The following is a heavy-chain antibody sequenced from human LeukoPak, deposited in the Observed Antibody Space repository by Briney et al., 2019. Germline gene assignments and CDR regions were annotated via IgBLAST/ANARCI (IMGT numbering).Heavy chain of an antibody. V-gene: IGHV1-69*06. CDR2: IIPIFGTA. J-gene: IGHJ4*02. Sequence: SVKVSCKASGGTFSSYAISWVRQAPGQGLEGMGGIIPIFGTANYAQKFQGRVTITADKSTSTAYMELSSLRSEDTAVYYCAREGVATISGALDYWGQGTLVTVSS. CDR1: GGTFSSYA. D-gene: IGHD5-12*01. CDR3: AREGVATISGALDY.